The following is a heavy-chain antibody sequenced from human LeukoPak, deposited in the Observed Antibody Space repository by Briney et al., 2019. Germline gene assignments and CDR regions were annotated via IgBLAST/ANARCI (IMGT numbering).Heavy chain of an antibody. CDR3: TTDGLSYYDSSGYLYYFDY. CDR1: GFTFSSYW. CDR2: IKSKTDGGTT. D-gene: IGHD3-22*01. V-gene: IGHV3-15*01. Sequence: GGSLRLSCAASGFTFSSYWMSWVRQAPGKGLEWVGRIKSKTDGGTTDYAAPVKGRFTISRDDSKNTLYLQMNSLKTEDTAVYYCTTDGLSYYDSSGYLYYFDYWGQGTLVTVSS. J-gene: IGHJ4*02.